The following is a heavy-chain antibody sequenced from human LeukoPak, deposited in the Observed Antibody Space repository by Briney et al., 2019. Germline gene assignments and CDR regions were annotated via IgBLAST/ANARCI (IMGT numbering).Heavy chain of an antibody. J-gene: IGHJ4*02. Sequence: SQTLSLTCTVSGGSISSGDYYWSWIRQPPGKGLEWIGYIYYSGSTYYDPSTKSRVTISVDTSKNQFFLKLSSVTAADTAVYYCARLIVGATAPVDYWGQGTLVTVSS. V-gene: IGHV4-30-4*08. CDR2: IYYSGST. CDR1: GGSISSGDYY. D-gene: IGHD1-26*01. CDR3: ARLIVGATAPVDY.